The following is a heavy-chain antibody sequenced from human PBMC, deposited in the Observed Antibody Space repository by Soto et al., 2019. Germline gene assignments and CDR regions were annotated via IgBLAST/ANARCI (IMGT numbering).Heavy chain of an antibody. V-gene: IGHV3-53*04. J-gene: IGHJ4*02. Sequence: EVQLVESGGGLVQPGGSLSLSCAASGFTVSSNYMSWVRQAPGKGLEWVSVIYSGGSTYYADSVKGRFTISRHNSKNTLYLQMNSLRAEDTAVYYCARGSPYCSGGSCYSMDYWGQGTLVTVSS. CDR2: IYSGGST. D-gene: IGHD2-15*01. CDR1: GFTVSSNY. CDR3: ARGSPYCSGGSCYSMDY.